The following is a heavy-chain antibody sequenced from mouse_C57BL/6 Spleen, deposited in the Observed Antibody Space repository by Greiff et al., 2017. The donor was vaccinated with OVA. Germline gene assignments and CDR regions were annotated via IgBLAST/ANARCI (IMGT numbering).Heavy chain of an antibody. CDR3: AREGCDGGYFDF. V-gene: IGHV1-82*01. CDR1: GYAFSSSW. J-gene: IGHJ1*03. D-gene: IGHD3-3*01. CDR2: IYPGDGDT. Sequence: QVQLQQSGPELVKPGASVKISCKASGYAFSSSWMNWVKQRPGKGLEWIGRIYPGDGDTNYNGKFKGKATLTADKSSSTAYMQLSSLTSEDSAVNCCAREGCDGGYFDFWGKGTTVTVSS.